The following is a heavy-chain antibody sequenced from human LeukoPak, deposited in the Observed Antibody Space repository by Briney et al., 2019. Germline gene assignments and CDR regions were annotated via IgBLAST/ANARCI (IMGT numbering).Heavy chain of an antibody. Sequence: SGTLSLTCAVSGGSISSNNWWGWVRQPPGKGLEWIGEIYHSGSPNYNPSLKSRVTISVDKSRNHFSLNLSSVTAADTAVYYCARGLTSSDWYFDLWGRGTLVTVSS. CDR1: GGSISSNNW. V-gene: IGHV4-4*02. J-gene: IGHJ2*01. D-gene: IGHD4/OR15-4a*01. CDR2: IYHSGSP. CDR3: ARGLTSSDWYFDL.